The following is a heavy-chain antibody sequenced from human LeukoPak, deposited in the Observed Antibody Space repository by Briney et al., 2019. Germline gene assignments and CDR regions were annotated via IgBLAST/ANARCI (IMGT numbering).Heavy chain of an antibody. CDR1: GFIFDDYA. Sequence: GGSLRLSCAASGFIFDDYAMHWVRQAPGKGLEWVSLISGDGGRTYYTDSVKGRFTISRDNSKHSLYLQMNSLRTEDTALYYCTKNGGYSDAFDIWGQGTMVTVSP. CDR2: ISGDGGRT. D-gene: IGHD3-10*01. J-gene: IGHJ3*02. CDR3: TKNGGYSDAFDI. V-gene: IGHV3-43*02.